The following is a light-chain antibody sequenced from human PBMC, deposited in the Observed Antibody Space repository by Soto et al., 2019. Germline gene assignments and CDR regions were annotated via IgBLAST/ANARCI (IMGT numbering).Light chain of an antibody. Sequence: DIQMTQSPSTLSASVGDRVTITCRASQSIGVWLAWYQQKPGTAPKLLLYKTSTLDSGVPLRFSGSGSGTEFTLTISSLQPDDFATYYCQQYINYFRTFGQGTKVEIK. CDR3: QQYINYFRT. CDR1: QSIGVW. CDR2: KTS. J-gene: IGKJ1*01. V-gene: IGKV1-5*03.